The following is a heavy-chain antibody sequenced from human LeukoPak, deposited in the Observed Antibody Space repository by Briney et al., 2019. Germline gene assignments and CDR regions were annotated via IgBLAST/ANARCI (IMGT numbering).Heavy chain of an antibody. CDR1: GGTFSSYA. V-gene: IGHV1-69*13. CDR2: IIPIFGTA. D-gene: IGHD6-13*01. CDR3: ARAPGYSSSFFDP. J-gene: IGHJ5*02. Sequence: ASVKVSCKASGGTFSSYAISWVRQAPRQGLERMGGIIPIFGTANYAQKFQGRVTITADESTSTAYMELSSLRSEDTAVYYCARAPGYSSSFFDPWGQGTLVTVSS.